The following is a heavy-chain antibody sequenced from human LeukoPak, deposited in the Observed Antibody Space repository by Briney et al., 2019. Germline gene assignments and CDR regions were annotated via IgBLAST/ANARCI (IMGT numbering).Heavy chain of an antibody. CDR3: AKGRRVDADDHFDY. Sequence: AASVKVSCKASGYTFMSYGIHWVRQAPGQGLEGMGWSSVYNGNTKYAQKFQGRVTMTTDTSTSTAYMELRTLISDDTAVYYCAKGRRVDADDHFDYWGQGTLVTVSS. V-gene: IGHV1-18*01. D-gene: IGHD1-1*01. CDR1: GYTFMSYG. CDR2: SSVYNGNT. J-gene: IGHJ4*02.